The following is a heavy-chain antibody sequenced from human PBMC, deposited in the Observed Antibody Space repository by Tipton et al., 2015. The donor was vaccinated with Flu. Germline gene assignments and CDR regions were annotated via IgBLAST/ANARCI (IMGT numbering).Heavy chain of an antibody. V-gene: IGHV5-51*01. CDR2: IYPRDSDT. CDR3: VRHGDYGGTAVWYFDY. Sequence: VQLVQSGAEVKKPGESLKISCKGSGYTFGNYWIGWVRQMPGKGLEWMGIIYPRDSDTRYSPSFQGQVTISADKSISTAYLQWSSLKASDTAMYYCVRHGDYGGTAVWYFDYWGQGTLVTVSS. D-gene: IGHD4-23*01. J-gene: IGHJ4*02. CDR1: GYTFGNYW.